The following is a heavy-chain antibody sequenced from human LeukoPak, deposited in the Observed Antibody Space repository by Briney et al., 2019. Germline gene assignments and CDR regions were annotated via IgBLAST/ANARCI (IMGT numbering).Heavy chain of an antibody. CDR3: AREDCSGGSCYSDY. D-gene: IGHD2-15*01. V-gene: IGHV1-18*04. J-gene: IGHJ4*02. CDR2: ISAYNGNT. Sequence: ASVTVSCKASGYTFTIYGISWVRQAPGQGLEWMGWISAYNGNTNYAQKLQGRVTMTTDTSTSTAYMELRSLRSDDTAVYYCAREDCSGGSCYSDYWGQGTLVTVSS. CDR1: GYTFTIYG.